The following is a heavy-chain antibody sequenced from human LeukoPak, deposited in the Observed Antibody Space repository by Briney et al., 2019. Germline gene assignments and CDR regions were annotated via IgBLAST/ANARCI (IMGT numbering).Heavy chain of an antibody. CDR1: GYSISSGYY. CDR2: IYHSGST. V-gene: IGHV4-38-2*01. J-gene: IGHJ4*02. CDR3: ARTAFWSGYHFDY. D-gene: IGHD3-3*01. Sequence: SSETLSLTCAVSGYSISSGYYWGWIRQPPGKGLEWIGSIYHSGSTYYNPSLKSRVTISVDTSKNQFSLKLSSVTAADTAVYYCARTAFWSGYHFDYWGQGTLVTVSS.